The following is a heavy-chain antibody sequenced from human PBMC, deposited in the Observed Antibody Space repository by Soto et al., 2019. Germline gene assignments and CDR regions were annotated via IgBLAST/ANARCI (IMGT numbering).Heavy chain of an antibody. Sequence: ASVKVSCKVSGYTLTELSMHWVRQAPGKGLEWMGGFDPEDGETIYAQKFQGRVTMTEDTSTDTAYMELSSLRSEDTAVYYCATSLLMVYALRDWGQGTLVTVSS. D-gene: IGHD2-8*01. CDR2: FDPEDGET. V-gene: IGHV1-24*01. CDR1: GYTLTELS. J-gene: IGHJ4*02. CDR3: ATSLLMVYALRD.